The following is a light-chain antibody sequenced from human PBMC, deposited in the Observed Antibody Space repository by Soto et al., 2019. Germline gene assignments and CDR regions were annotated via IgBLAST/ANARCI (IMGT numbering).Light chain of an antibody. CDR2: EVS. J-gene: IGLJ2*01. CDR1: SSDVGAYNY. Sequence: QSALTQPASVSGSLGQSITISCTGTSSDVGAYNYVSWHQQHPGKAPKVIITEVSNRPSGVSNRFSGSKSGNTASLTISGLQAEDEADYYCSSYISSSTFVVFGGGTKLTVL. V-gene: IGLV2-14*01. CDR3: SSYISSSTFVV.